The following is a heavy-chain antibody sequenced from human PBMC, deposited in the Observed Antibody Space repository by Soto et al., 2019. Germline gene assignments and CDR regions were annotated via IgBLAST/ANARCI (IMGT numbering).Heavy chain of an antibody. CDR1: GFTFSTYT. V-gene: IGHV3-23*01. Sequence: EVKLLESGGGLVQPGGSLRLSCAASGFTFSTYTMSWVRRAPGKGLECVSAISGSGASPSYADSVQGRFTISRDNPKRTLYLQMNNLRAEDTAVYYCAKARCSTTNCYVPDYWGQGTLVTVSS. J-gene: IGHJ4*02. CDR2: ISGSGASP. CDR3: AKARCSTTNCYVPDY. D-gene: IGHD2-2*01.